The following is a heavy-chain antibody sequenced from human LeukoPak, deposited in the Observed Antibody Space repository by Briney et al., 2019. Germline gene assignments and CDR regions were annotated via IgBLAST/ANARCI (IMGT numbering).Heavy chain of an antibody. CDR3: AGALRYFDWLLSFDY. D-gene: IGHD3-9*01. Sequence: GGSLRLSCAVSGFTFSSYGMSWVRQAPGKGLEWVSAISGSGGSTYYADSVKGRFTISRDNAKNSLYLQMNSLRAEDTAVYYCAGALRYFDWLLSFDYWGQGTLVTVSS. CDR1: GFTFSSYG. CDR2: ISGSGGST. J-gene: IGHJ4*02. V-gene: IGHV3-23*01.